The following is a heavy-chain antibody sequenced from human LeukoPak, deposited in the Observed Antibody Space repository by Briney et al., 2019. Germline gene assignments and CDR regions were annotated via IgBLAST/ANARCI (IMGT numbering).Heavy chain of an antibody. CDR1: GGSISSGGYY. J-gene: IGHJ3*02. Sequence: SETLSLTCTVSGGSISSGGYYWSWIRQHPGKGLEWIGYIYYSGSTYYNPSLKSRVIISVDTSKNQFSLKLSSVTAADTAVYYCARDLRGLDAFDIWGQGTMVTVSS. V-gene: IGHV4-31*03. CDR3: ARDLRGLDAFDI. D-gene: IGHD5-24*01. CDR2: IYYSGST.